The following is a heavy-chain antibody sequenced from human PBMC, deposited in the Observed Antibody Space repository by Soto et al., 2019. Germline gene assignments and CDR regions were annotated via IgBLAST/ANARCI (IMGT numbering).Heavy chain of an antibody. D-gene: IGHD1-26*01. Sequence: QLQLQESGPGLVKPSETLSLTCTVSGGSISSSNYHWGWIRQPPGKGLEWIGSMYYSGSAYYNPSLNGLVTIAGDTSKNQFSLKLTSVTAAATAVYHCARHVGNSPPGSWGQGTLVTVSS. CDR2: MYYSGSA. CDR3: ARHVGNSPPGS. V-gene: IGHV4-39*01. J-gene: IGHJ4*02. CDR1: GGSISSSNYH.